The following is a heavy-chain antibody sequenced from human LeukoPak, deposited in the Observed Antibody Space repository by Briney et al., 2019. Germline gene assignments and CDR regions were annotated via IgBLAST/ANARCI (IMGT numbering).Heavy chain of an antibody. V-gene: IGHV3-48*03. CDR3: ARPHYSDSGGYSNWFDP. CDR1: GVTFSIYE. Sequence: GGSLRLSCAASGVTFSIYEMNWARQAPGKGLEWVSYISSSTTIYYADSVKGRFTISRDNAKNLLYLQMNSLKAEDTAVYYCARPHYSDSGGYSNWFDPWGQGTLVAVSS. CDR2: ISSSTTI. D-gene: IGHD3-22*01. J-gene: IGHJ5*02.